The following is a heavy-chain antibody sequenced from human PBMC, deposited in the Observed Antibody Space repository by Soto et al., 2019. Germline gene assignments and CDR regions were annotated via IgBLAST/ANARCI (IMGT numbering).Heavy chain of an antibody. V-gene: IGHV4-4*02. CDR3: ARGSTVAAILFDY. CDR1: GGSISSSNW. Sequence: SETLSLPCAVSGGSISSSNWWSWVRQPPGKGLEWIGEIYHSGSTYYNPSLKSRVIISVDTSKNQFSLKLSSVTAADTAVYYCARGSTVAAILFDYWGQGTLVTVSS. D-gene: IGHD2-15*01. CDR2: IYHSGST. J-gene: IGHJ4*02.